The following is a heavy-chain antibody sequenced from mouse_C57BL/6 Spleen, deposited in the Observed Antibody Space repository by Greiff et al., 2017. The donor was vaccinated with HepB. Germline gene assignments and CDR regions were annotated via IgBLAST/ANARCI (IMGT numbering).Heavy chain of an antibody. CDR2: INPSNGGT. CDR3: ARNFLYGNYGFAY. V-gene: IGHV1-53*01. D-gene: IGHD2-1*01. J-gene: IGHJ3*01. CDR1: GYTFTSYW. Sequence: QVHVKQPGTELVKPGASVKLSCKASGYTFTSYWMHWVKQRPGQGLEWIGNINPSNGGTNYNEKFKSKATLTVDKSSSTAYMQLSSLTSEDSAVYYCARNFLYGNYGFAYWGQGTLVTVSA.